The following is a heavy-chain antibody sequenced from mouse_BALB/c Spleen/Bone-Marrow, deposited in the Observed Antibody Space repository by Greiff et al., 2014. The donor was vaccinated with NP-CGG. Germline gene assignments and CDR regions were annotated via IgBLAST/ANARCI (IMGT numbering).Heavy chain of an antibody. V-gene: IGHV2-2*02. J-gene: IGHJ2*01. Sequence: VQLQQSGPGLVQPSQTLSITCTVSGFSFTTYGVHWVRQSPGKGLEWLGVIWSGGNTDYNAAFISRLSISKNNYKSQVFFKMNSLQANDAAIYYCARDHRGYYFDYWGQGTTLTVSS. CDR1: GFSFTTYG. CDR2: IWSGGNT. CDR3: ARDHRGYYFDY. D-gene: IGHD3-1*01.